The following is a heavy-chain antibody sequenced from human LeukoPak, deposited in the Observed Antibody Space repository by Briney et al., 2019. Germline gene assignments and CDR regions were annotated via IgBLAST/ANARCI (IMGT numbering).Heavy chain of an antibody. J-gene: IGHJ4*02. D-gene: IGHD5-18*01. CDR1: GFTVSSNH. V-gene: IGHV3-66*01. Sequence: GGSLRLSCAASGFTVSSNHMSWVRQAPGKGLEWVSVIYSGGSTYYANSVKGRFTISRDNSKNTLYLQMNSLKAEDTAVYYCSRDPDGYRQGHHFDYWGQGTLVTVSS. CDR3: SRDPDGYRQGHHFDY. CDR2: IYSGGST.